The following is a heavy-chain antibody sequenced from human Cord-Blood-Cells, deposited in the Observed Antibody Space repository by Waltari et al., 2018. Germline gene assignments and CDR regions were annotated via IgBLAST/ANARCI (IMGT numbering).Heavy chain of an antibody. V-gene: IGHV4-38-2*02. CDR1: GYSISSGYY. D-gene: IGHD3-10*01. CDR3: ARNYYGSGSDAFDS. CDR2: VYHSGST. J-gene: IGHJ3*02. Sequence: QVQLQESGPGLVKPSESLSLTCTVSGYSISSGYYWGWIRQPPGKGLEWGGSVYHSGSTYHSPPLRSRVTRSVDTSKNHFSLKLSSVTAADTAVYYCARNYYGSGSDAFDSWSQGTMVTDSS.